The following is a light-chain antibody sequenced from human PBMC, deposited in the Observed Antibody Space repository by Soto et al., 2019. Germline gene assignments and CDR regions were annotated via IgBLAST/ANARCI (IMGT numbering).Light chain of an antibody. CDR3: QQYGSSPWT. CDR1: QSVSNTY. V-gene: IGKV3-20*01. Sequence: EIVLTQSPGTMSLSPGESATLSCRASQSVSNTYLAWYQQRFGQAPRLLIYGASTRATGISDRFSGSGSGTDFTLTISRLESEDFAVYYCQQYGSSPWTVGQGTTVENK. J-gene: IGKJ1*01. CDR2: GAS.